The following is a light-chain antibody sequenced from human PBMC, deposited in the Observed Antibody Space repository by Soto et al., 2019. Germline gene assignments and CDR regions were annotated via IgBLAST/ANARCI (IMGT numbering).Light chain of an antibody. CDR3: QQSYSTPRYT. CDR1: QSISSY. J-gene: IGKJ2*01. Sequence: DIQMTQSPSSLSASVGDRVTITCRASQSISSYLNWYQQKPGKAPKLLIYAASSLQSGVPSWFSGSGSGTDFTLTISSLQPEDFATYYCQQSYSTPRYTFGQGTKLEIK. V-gene: IGKV1-39*01. CDR2: AAS.